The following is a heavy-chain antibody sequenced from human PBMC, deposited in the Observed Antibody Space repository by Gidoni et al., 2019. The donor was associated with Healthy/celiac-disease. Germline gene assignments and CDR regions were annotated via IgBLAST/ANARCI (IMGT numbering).Heavy chain of an antibody. V-gene: IGHV3-30*04. CDR2: ISYDGSNK. CDR3: AKDGFLYDASLYYFDY. Sequence: QVQLVESGGGVVQPGRSLRLSCAASGFTFRSYAMHWVRQAPGKGLEWVAVISYDGSNKYYADSVKGRFTISRDNSKNTLYLQMNSLRAEDTAVYYCAKDGFLYDASLYYFDYWGQGTLVTVSS. D-gene: IGHD3-16*01. CDR1: GFTFRSYA. J-gene: IGHJ4*02.